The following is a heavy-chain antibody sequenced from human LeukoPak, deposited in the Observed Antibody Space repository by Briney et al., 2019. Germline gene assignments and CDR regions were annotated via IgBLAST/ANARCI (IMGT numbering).Heavy chain of an antibody. D-gene: IGHD1-7*01. V-gene: IGHV4-38-2*02. Sequence: PSETLSLTCTVSGGSISSYYWGWIRQPPGKGLEWIGSIYHSGSTYYNPSLKSRVTISVDTSKNQFSLKLSSVTAADTAVYYCARRPGTTSNWFDPWGQGTLVTVSS. J-gene: IGHJ5*02. CDR1: GGSISSYY. CDR2: IYHSGST. CDR3: ARRPGTTSNWFDP.